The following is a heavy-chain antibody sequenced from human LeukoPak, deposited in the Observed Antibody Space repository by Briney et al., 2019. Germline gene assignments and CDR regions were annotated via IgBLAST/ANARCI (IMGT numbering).Heavy chain of an antibody. CDR2: MYYSGIV. CDR3: AGVVVVPAGAGLQLNWFDP. J-gene: IGHJ5*02. V-gene: IGHV4-39*01. CDR1: GGSISSRNYF. D-gene: IGHD2-2*01. Sequence: PSETLSLTCTVSGGSISSRNYFWGWIRQPPGKGLEWIGSMYYSGIVYYNPSLQSRVTTDLDTSKNQVSLELRSVTAADTAVYYCAGVVVVPAGAGLQLNWFDPWGQGTLVTVSS.